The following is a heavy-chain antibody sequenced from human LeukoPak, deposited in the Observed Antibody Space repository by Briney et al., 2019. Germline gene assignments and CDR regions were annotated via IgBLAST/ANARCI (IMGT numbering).Heavy chain of an antibody. Sequence: ASVTDSFKASGYTYTGYYMHAVRQAPGQGLEWMGWIKPNSGGTNYAQKFQGRVTMTRETSISTAYTELSRLRSDDTAVYYCARPPSGSKAWFDPWGQGTLVTVSS. CDR1: GYTYTGYY. D-gene: IGHD6-25*01. J-gene: IGHJ5*02. CDR2: IKPNSGGT. CDR3: ARPPSGSKAWFDP. V-gene: IGHV1-2*02.